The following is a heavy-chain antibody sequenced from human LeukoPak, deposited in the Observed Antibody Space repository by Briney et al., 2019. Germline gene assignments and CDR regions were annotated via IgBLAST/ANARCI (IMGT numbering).Heavy chain of an antibody. V-gene: IGHV3-7*01. CDR3: AREKAVPAAGMREYYYYGMDV. J-gene: IGHJ6*02. CDR2: IKQDGSEK. CDR1: GFTFSRYW. Sequence: GGSLRLSCVASGFTFSRYWMSWVRQAPGKGLEWVANIKQDGSEKYYVDSVKGRFTISRDNARNSLYLQMNSLRAEDTAVYYCAREKAVPAAGMREYYYYGMDVWGQGTTVTVSS. D-gene: IGHD6-13*01.